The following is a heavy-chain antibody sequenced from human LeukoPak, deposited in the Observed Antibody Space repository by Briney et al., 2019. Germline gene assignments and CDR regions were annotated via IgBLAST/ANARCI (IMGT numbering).Heavy chain of an antibody. V-gene: IGHV3-74*01. CDR3: AKEKKYYYDGSGYPGYDY. CDR2: INSDGVST. J-gene: IGHJ4*02. CDR1: GFTFSSYW. D-gene: IGHD3-22*01. Sequence: GGSLRLSCAASGFTFSSYWVYWVRQAPGKGPVWVSRINSDGVSTSYADSVKGRFTISRDNAKDTLYLQMNSLRAEDTAMYYCAKEKKYYYDGSGYPGYDYWGQGTLVTVSS.